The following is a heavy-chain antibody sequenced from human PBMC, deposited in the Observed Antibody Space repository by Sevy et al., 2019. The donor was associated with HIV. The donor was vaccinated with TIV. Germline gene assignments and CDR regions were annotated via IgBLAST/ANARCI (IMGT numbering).Heavy chain of an antibody. CDR2: LSFGCGEI. D-gene: IGHD2-8*01. CDR3: AREVCTKPHAS. Sequence: GGSLRLSCAASGFTFSKYSMSWVRQPPGKGLEWVSTLSFGCGEINYADSVKGRFTISRDSSKRSVYLQMNNLRPEDTAGYYCAREVCTKPHASWGKGPLVTVS. CDR1: GFTFSKYS. J-gene: IGHJ4*02. V-gene: IGHV3-23*01.